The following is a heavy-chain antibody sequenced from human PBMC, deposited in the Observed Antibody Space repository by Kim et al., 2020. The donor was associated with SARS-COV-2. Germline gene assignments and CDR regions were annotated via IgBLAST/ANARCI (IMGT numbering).Heavy chain of an antibody. J-gene: IGHJ4*02. CDR1: GFSFGSYA. Sequence: GGSLRLSCAASGFSFGSYAMSWVRQAPGKGLEWVSVIYSGGSSTYYADSVKGRFTVSRDNSKNTLYLQMNSLRAEDTAAYYCAKRGSGGNYFIYYWGQGT. CDR3: AKRGSGGNYFIYY. CDR2: IYSGGSST. D-gene: IGHD1-26*01. V-gene: IGHV3-23*03.